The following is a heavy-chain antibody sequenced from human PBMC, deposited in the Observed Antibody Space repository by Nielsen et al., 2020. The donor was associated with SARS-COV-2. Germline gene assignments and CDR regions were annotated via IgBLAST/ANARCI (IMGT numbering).Heavy chain of an antibody. V-gene: IGHV3-48*04. CDR1: GFTFSSYS. D-gene: IGHD6-13*01. CDR2: ISSSSSTI. CDR3: ANQQAAAGPYYYYGMDV. J-gene: IGHJ6*02. Sequence: GESLKISCAASGFTFSSYSMNWVRQAPGKGLEWVSYISSSSSTIYYADSVKGRFTISRDNAKNSLYLQMNSLRAEDTAVYYCANQQAAAGPYYYYGMDVWGQGTTVTVSS.